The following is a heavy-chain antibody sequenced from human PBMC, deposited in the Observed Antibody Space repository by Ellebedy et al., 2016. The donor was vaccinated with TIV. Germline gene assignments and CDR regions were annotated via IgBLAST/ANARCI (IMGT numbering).Heavy chain of an antibody. CDR3: ARDRTAAS. D-gene: IGHD2-15*01. J-gene: IGHJ5*02. Sequence: GRFTISRDNAKNSLYLQMNSLRAEDTAVYYCARDRTAASWGQGTLVTVSS. V-gene: IGHV3-11*06.